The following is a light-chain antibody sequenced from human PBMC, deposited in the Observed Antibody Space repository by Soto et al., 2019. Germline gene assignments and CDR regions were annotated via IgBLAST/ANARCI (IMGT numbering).Light chain of an antibody. J-gene: IGLJ3*02. CDR1: TGAVISGHY. Sequence: QAVVTQEPSLTVSPGGTVTLTCGSSTGAVISGHYPYWFQQKPGQAPRTLIYDTSNKHSWTPARFSVSLLGGKAALTLSGAQPEDEADYYCLLSYPDARDWVFGGGTTLTVL. CDR2: DTS. CDR3: LLSYPDARDWV. V-gene: IGLV7-46*01.